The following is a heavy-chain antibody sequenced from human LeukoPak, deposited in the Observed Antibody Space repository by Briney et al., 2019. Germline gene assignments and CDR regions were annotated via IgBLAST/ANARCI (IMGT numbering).Heavy chain of an antibody. J-gene: IGHJ6*02. CDR2: INPNSGGT. V-gene: IGHV1-2*02. CDR1: GYTFTGYY. Sequence: WASVKVSCKASGYTFTGYYMHWVRQAPGQGPEWMGWINPNSGGTNYAQKFQGRVTMTRDTSISTAYMELSRLRSDDTAVYYCAREGYSSSWTTGDYYYYGMDVWGQGTTVTVSS. CDR3: AREGYSSSWTTGDYYYYGMDV. D-gene: IGHD6-13*01.